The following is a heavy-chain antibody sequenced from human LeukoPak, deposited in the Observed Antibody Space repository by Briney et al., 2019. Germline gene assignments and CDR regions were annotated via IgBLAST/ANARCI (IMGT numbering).Heavy chain of an antibody. V-gene: IGHV5-51*01. Sequence: GESLKISCQGSGYSITTYWIGWVRQKPGKGLEWLGSIYPGDSDTTYSPSFQGQVTISVDKSISTAYLQWSCLRASDTAMYYCTTMRELEFEEYYFDSWGQGTLVTVSS. J-gene: IGHJ4*02. CDR3: TTMRELEFEEYYFDS. CDR2: IYPGDSDT. D-gene: IGHD1-1*01. CDR1: GYSITTYW.